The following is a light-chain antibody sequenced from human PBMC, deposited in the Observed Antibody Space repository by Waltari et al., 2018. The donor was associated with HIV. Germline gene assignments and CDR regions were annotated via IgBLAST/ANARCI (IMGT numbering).Light chain of an antibody. CDR3: CSYTGSSTRRPYV. J-gene: IGLJ1*01. V-gene: IGLV2-23*01. CDR2: EGS. Sequence: QSALTQPASVSGYPGQSITISCTGTSSDVGSYNLVSWYQQHPGKAPKVMIYEGSKRPSGVSNRFSGSKSGNTASLTISGLQAEDEADYYCCSYTGSSTRRPYVFGTGTKVTVL. CDR1: SSDVGSYNL.